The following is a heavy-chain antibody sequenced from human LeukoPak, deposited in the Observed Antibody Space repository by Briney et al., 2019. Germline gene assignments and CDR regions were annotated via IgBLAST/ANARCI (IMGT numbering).Heavy chain of an antibody. Sequence: NPSETLSLTCTVSGGSISSGSYYWSWIRQPAGKGLEWIGRIYTSGSTNYNPSLKSRVTISVDTSKNQFSLKLSSVTAADTAVYYCAREGGMATIPRRFGYYFDYWGQGTLVTVSS. CDR3: AREGGMATIPRRFGYYFDY. CDR1: GGSISSGSYY. J-gene: IGHJ4*02. CDR2: IYTSGST. V-gene: IGHV4-61*02. D-gene: IGHD5-24*01.